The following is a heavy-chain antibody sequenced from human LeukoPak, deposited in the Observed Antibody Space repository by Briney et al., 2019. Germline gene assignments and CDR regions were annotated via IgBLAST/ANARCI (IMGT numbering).Heavy chain of an antibody. CDR2: IYHSGST. Sequence: ASETLSLTCTVSGYSISSGYYWGWIRQPPGKGLEWIGSIYHSGSTHYNPSLKSRVTISVDTSKNQFSLKLSSVTAADTAVYYCARWRGYYYGSGSYYYFDYWGQGTLVTVSS. V-gene: IGHV4-38-2*02. CDR3: ARWRGYYYGSGSYYYFDY. D-gene: IGHD3-10*01. CDR1: GYSISSGYY. J-gene: IGHJ4*02.